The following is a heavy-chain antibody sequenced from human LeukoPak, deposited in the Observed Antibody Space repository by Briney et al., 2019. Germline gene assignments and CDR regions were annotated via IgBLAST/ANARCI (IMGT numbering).Heavy chain of an antibody. Sequence: PSGTLSLTCAVAGGSISSSNWWSWVRQPPGKGLEWIGEIYHSGSTNYKPSLKSRVTISVDKSKNQFSLKLSSVTAADTAVYYCARHPFSTAAPFRAWGQGTLVTVSS. J-gene: IGHJ5*02. V-gene: IGHV4-4*02. D-gene: IGHD6-13*01. CDR1: GGSISSSNW. CDR3: ARHPFSTAAPFRA. CDR2: IYHSGST.